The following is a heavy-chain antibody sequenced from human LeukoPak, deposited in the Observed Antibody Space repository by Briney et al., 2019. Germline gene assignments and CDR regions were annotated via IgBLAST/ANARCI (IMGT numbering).Heavy chain of an antibody. Sequence: SETLSLTCTVSGGSISRYYWSWLRQPPGKGLEWIGYIYYSGSNKYNPSLKSRVTISVDTSNNQFSLKLSSVTAADTAVYYCAINYYGSGSLDYWGQGTLVTVSS. J-gene: IGHJ4*02. D-gene: IGHD3-10*01. CDR2: IYYSGSN. CDR1: GGSISRYY. V-gene: IGHV4-59*08. CDR3: AINYYGSGSLDY.